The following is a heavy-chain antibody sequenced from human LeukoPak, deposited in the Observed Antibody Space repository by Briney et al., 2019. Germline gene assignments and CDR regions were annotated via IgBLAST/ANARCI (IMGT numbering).Heavy chain of an antibody. CDR1: GGSISSYY. Sequence: SETLSLTCTVSGGSISSYYWSWIRQPPGKGLEWIGYIYYSGSTNYNPSLKSRVTISVDTSKNQFSLKLSSVTAADTAVYYCARMMATITSGFFCDYWGQGTLVTVSS. CDR2: IYYSGST. J-gene: IGHJ4*02. V-gene: IGHV4-59*12. CDR3: ARMMATITSGFFCDY. D-gene: IGHD5-24*01.